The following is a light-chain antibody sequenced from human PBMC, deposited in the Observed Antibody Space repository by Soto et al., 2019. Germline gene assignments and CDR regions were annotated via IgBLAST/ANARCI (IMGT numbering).Light chain of an antibody. CDR1: QSVSSN. Sequence: EIGMTQSPATLSVSPGERATLSCRASQSVSSNLAWYQHKPGQAPRLLVYGASTGATGIPARFSGSGSGTEFTLTISSLQSEDFAVYYCQQYNNWPRTFGQGTKVDIK. CDR2: GAS. V-gene: IGKV3-15*01. J-gene: IGKJ1*01. CDR3: QQYNNWPRT.